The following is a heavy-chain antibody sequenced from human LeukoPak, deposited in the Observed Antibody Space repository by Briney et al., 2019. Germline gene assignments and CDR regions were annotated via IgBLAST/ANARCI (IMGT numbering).Heavy chain of an antibody. CDR1: GFIFSNYA. CDR3: AKTVEVPAAKVGSYYYYGMDV. V-gene: IGHV3-23*01. J-gene: IGHJ6*02. D-gene: IGHD2-2*01. Sequence: GGSLRLSCAASGFIFSNYAMGWARQASGKRLEWVSAISGSGGSTYYADSVKGRFTISRDNSKNTLYLQMNSLRAEDTALYYCAKTVEVPAAKVGSYYYYGMDVWGQGTTVTVSS. CDR2: ISGSGGST.